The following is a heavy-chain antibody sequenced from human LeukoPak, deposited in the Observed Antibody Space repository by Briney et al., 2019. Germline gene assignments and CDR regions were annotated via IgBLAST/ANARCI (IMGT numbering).Heavy chain of an antibody. CDR2: IHSTGTA. V-gene: IGHV3-53*01. CDR1: YFTVSDNY. D-gene: IGHD1-26*01. CDR3: VMGRRWFDP. J-gene: IGHJ5*02. Sequence: GGSLSLSCAATYFTVSDNYMNWVRQARAKGLEWVAVIHSTGTAYYADSVRGRFTISRDNSQHSLYFQMNGLRAKDPGVYYRVMGRRWFDPWGESTRVIVSS.